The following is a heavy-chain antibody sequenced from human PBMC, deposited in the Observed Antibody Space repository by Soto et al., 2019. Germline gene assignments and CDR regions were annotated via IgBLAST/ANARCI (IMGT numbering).Heavy chain of an antibody. CDR1: GFTVSSYS. Sequence: EVQLLETGGGLIQPGGSLRLSCAASGFTVSSYSMSWVRKAPGKGLEWVSVIYSGGSTYYADSVKGRFTIPRDNSKNTLYLQMNSLRAEDTAVYYCATSYYYDHVQHWGQGTLVTVSS. J-gene: IGHJ1*01. V-gene: IGHV3-53*02. CDR3: ATSYYYDHVQH. CDR2: IYSGGST. D-gene: IGHD3-22*01.